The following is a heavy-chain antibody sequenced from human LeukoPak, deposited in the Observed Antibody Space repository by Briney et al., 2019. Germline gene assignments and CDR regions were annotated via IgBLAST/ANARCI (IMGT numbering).Heavy chain of an antibody. CDR3: AHQSSGWRYYFDY. D-gene: IGHD6-19*01. CDR2: MNPNSGNT. Sequence: ASVKVSCKASGYTFTSYDINWVRQATGQGLEWMGWMNPNSGNTGYAQKFQGRVTITRNTSISTAYMELSSLRSEDTAVYYCAHQSSGWRYYFDYWGQGTLVTVSS. J-gene: IGHJ4*02. CDR1: GYTFTSYD. V-gene: IGHV1-8*03.